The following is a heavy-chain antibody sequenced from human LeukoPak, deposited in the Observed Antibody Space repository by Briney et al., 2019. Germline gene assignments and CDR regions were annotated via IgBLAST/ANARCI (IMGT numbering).Heavy chain of an antibody. CDR3: ARDNGQAFDY. CDR2: VYFSGNT. V-gene: IGHV4-30-4*08. J-gene: IGHJ4*02. CDR1: GRSLDSGNFY. D-gene: IGHD2-8*01. Sequence: SETLSLTCTVSGRSLDSGNFYWSWIRQPPGKGLEWIGYVYFSGNTYYNPSLKSRVTISLDMSKNQFSLKLSSVTAADTAVYYCARDNGQAFDYWGQGTLVTVSS.